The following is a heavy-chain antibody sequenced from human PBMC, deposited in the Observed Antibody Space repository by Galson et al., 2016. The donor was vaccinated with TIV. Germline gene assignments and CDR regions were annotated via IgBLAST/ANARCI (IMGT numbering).Heavy chain of an antibody. Sequence: TLSLTCSVSGDSISSGNYNWNWIRQPAGKGLEWIGHIYSSGTTSYNPSLKSRVTISIDTSKNSFSLRLNSVTAAYTAVYYCARWPISTIMVVTNAFDIWGQGTMITVSS. CDR1: GDSISSGNYN. V-gene: IGHV4-61*09. CDR3: ARWPISTIMVVTNAFDI. D-gene: IGHD2-8*01. CDR2: IYSSGTT. J-gene: IGHJ3*02.